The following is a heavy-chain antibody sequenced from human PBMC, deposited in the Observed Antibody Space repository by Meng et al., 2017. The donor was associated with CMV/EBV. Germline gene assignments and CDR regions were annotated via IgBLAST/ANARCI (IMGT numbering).Heavy chain of an antibody. D-gene: IGHD1-7*01. V-gene: IGHV3-72*01. J-gene: IGHJ4*02. Sequence: FTFSDTYIDWVRQAPGEGLEWVARIRNKANSYFTEYAASVKGRFTISRDDSKNSMYLQMNSLKMEDTAVYYCARVKLGLGPNKVFDYWGQGTLVTVSS. CDR2: IRNKANSYFT. CDR1: FTFSDTY. CDR3: ARVKLGLGPNKVFDY.